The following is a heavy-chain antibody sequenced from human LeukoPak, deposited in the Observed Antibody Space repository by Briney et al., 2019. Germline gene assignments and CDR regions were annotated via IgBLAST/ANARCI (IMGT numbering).Heavy chain of an antibody. V-gene: IGHV1-69*04. CDR3: ARDVYDSSGLSPWFDP. J-gene: IGHJ5*02. Sequence: ASVKVSCKASGGTFSSYAISWVRQAPGQGLEWMGRIIPILGIANYAQKFQGRVTITADKSTSTAYMELSSLRSEDTAVYYCARDVYDSSGLSPWFDPWGQGTLVTVSS. D-gene: IGHD3-22*01. CDR1: GGTFSSYA. CDR2: IIPILGIA.